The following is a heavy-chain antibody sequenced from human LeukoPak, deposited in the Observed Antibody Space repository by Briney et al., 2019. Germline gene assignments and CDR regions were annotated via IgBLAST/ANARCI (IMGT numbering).Heavy chain of an antibody. V-gene: IGHV4-39*01. J-gene: IGHJ5*02. CDR3: ASLGTLRS. Sequence: SETLSLTCTVSGGSVSSSIYYWGWIRPPPGKGLEWIGSISYSGTNYNNPSLKSRVSISIDTSKNQFSVKLTSVTAADTAMYYCASLGTLRSWGQGTLVTVSS. CDR1: GGSVSSSIYY. D-gene: IGHD7-27*01. CDR2: ISYSGTN.